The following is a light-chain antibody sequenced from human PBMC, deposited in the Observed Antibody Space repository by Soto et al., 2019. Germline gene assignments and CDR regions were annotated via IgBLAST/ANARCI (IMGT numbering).Light chain of an antibody. J-gene: IGLJ2*01. Sequence: QSALTQPTSASGSTGESVTIFCTGSSSDVGGYNYVSWYQQHPGKAPKLMIYEVSKRPSGVPDRLSGSKSGNTASLTVSGLQAEDEADYYCSSYGGSNTVVFGGGTKVTV. CDR1: SSDVGGYNY. CDR3: SSYGGSNTVV. V-gene: IGLV2-8*01. CDR2: EVS.